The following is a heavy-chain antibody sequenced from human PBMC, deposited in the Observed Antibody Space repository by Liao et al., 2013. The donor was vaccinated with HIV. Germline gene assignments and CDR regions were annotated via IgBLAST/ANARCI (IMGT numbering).Heavy chain of an antibody. CDR1: GGSISSYS. CDR3: AREHNFFDF. Sequence: QLQLQESGPGLVKTSETVSLTCSVSGGSISSYSWNWIRQAAGKTLEWIGRVSSSGSSSYNPSLWPRVTMSVDVSRNRFSLTLISATAADTAVYYCAREHNFFDFWGQGTLVSVSS. CDR2: VSSSGSS. V-gene: IGHV4-4*07. J-gene: IGHJ4*02.